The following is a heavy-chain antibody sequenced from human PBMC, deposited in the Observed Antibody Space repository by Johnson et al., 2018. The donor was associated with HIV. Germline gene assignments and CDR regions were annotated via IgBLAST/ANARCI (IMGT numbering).Heavy chain of an antibody. Sequence: VQLVESGGGVVQPWRSLRLSCAASGFTFASSAMSWVRQAPGKGLEWVSAISDSGSTYYADSVKGRFTISRDNSKNTLYLQMNSLRAEDTAVYYCAKDTRRKLVMITFGGVIAYHWGQGTMVTVSS. CDR3: AKDTRRKLVMITFGGVIAYH. V-gene: IGHV3-23*04. J-gene: IGHJ3*01. CDR1: GFTFASSA. D-gene: IGHD3-16*02. CDR2: ISDSGST.